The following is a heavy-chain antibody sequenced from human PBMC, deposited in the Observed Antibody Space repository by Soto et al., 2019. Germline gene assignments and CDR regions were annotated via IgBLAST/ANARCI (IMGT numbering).Heavy chain of an antibody. CDR1: GFTFSYYG. Sequence: QVQLVESGGGVVQPGGSLRLSCAASGFTFSYYGFHWVRQAPGKGLECVAVMHTGGNEKYYVDSVKGRFTVSRDDSRNMVYLEMSGLRAEDTAEYFCARDADTTGHYSHFDLWGRGALVAVS. V-gene: IGHV3-33*08. J-gene: IGHJ4*02. D-gene: IGHD3-9*01. CDR2: MHTGGNEK. CDR3: ARDADTTGHYSHFDL.